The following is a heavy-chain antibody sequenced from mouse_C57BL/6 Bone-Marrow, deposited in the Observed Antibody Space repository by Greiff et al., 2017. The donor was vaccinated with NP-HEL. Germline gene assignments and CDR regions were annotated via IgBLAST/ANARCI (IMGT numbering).Heavy chain of an antibody. V-gene: IGHV1-69*01. CDR1: GYTFTSYW. J-gene: IGHJ2*01. D-gene: IGHD1-1*01. Sequence: QVHVKQPGAELVMPGASVKLSCKASGYTFTSYWMHWVKQRPGQGLEWIGEIDPSDSYTNYNQKFKGKSTLTVDKSSSTAYMQLSSLTSEYSAVYYCAREDDYYGSSLYFDYWGQGTTLTVSS. CDR2: IDPSDSYT. CDR3: AREDDYYGSSLYFDY.